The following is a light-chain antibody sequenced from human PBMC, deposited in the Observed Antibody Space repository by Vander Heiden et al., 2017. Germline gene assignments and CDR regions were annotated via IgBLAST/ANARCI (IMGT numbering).Light chain of an antibody. CDR2: AAS. V-gene: IGKV1-27*01. Sequence: DIQMTQSPSSLSASVGDRVTITCRASQGISSYLAWYQQKPGKVPKLLIYAASTLHSGVPSRFSGSGSGTDFALTISSLQPEDVATYYCQKYNSAPWTFGQWTKVEIK. CDR3: QKYNSAPWT. J-gene: IGKJ1*01. CDR1: QGISSY.